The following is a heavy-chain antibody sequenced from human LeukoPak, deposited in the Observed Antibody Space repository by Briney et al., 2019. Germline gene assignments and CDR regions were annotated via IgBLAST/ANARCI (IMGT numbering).Heavy chain of an antibody. J-gene: IGHJ4*02. CDR2: ISWDGGST. CDR1: GFTFDDYT. Sequence: PGGSLRLSCAASGFTFDDYTMHWVRQAPGKGLEWVSLISWDGGSTYYADSVKGRFTISRDNSKNSLYLQMNSLRTEDTALYYCAKDTGDGYNFVAGHNPSLSYYFDYWGQGALVTVSS. D-gene: IGHD5-24*01. V-gene: IGHV3-43*01. CDR3: AKDTGDGYNFVAGHNPSLSYYFDY.